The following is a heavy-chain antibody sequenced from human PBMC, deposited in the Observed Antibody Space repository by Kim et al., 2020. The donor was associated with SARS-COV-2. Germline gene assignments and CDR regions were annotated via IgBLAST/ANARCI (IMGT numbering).Heavy chain of an antibody. CDR3: ARIGYSSSCTDY. V-gene: IGHV3-7*01. D-gene: IGHD6-13*01. CDR1: GFSFDNYW. J-gene: IGHJ4*02. Sequence: GGSLRLSCAASGFSFDNYWMSWVRQAPGKGLEWVANIKQDGSQIYYLDSLKGRFTISRDNAKNSVYLQLNSLRAEDTAVYYCARIGYSSSCTDYWGQGTL. CDR2: IKQDGSQI.